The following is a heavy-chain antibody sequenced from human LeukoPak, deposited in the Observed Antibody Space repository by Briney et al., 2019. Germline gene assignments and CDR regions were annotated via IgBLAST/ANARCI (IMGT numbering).Heavy chain of an antibody. V-gene: IGHV3-30*02. CDR1: GFTFSSYG. D-gene: IGHD6-13*01. Sequence: EAGGSLRLSCAASGFTFSSYGMHWARQAPGKGLEWVAFIRYDGSNKYYAGSVKGRFTISRDNSKNTLYLQMNSLRAEDTAVYYCAKVDRSWDFDYWGQGTLVTVSS. CDR3: AKVDRSWDFDY. J-gene: IGHJ4*02. CDR2: IRYDGSNK.